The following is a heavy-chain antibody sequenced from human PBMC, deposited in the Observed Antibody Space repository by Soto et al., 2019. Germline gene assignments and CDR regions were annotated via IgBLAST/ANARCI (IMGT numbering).Heavy chain of an antibody. Sequence: GGSLILSCAASGFTFISYSMNWVRQAPGKGLEWVSSISSSSSYIYYADSVKGRFTISRDNAKNSLYLQMNSLRAEDTAVYYCARDLSAVSSGHDYWGQGTLVTVSS. D-gene: IGHD6-19*01. CDR3: ARDLSAVSSGHDY. CDR2: ISSSSSYI. CDR1: GFTFISYS. J-gene: IGHJ4*02. V-gene: IGHV3-21*01.